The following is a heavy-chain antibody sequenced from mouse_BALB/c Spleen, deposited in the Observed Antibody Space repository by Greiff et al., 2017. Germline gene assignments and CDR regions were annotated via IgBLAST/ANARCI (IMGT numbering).Heavy chain of an antibody. J-gene: IGHJ3*01. V-gene: IGHV1-80*01. CDR3: ARSGGGGFAY. CDR1: GYAFSSYW. Sequence: QVQLQQSGAELVRPGSSVKISCKASGYAFSSYWMNWVKQRPGQGLEWIGQIYPGDGDTNYNGKFKGKATLTADKSSSTAYLQLSSLTSEDSAVYFCARSGGGGFAYWGQGTLVTVSA. CDR2: IYPGDGDT.